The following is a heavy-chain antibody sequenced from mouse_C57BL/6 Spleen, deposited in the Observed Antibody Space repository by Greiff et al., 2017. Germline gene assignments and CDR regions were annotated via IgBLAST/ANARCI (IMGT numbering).Heavy chain of an antibody. J-gene: IGHJ3*01. D-gene: IGHD3-3*01. Sequence: EVKLVESGGGLVKPGGSLKLSCAASGFTFSSYTMSWVRQTPEKRLEWVATISGGGGNTYYPDSVKGRFTISRDNAKNTLYLQMISLRSEDTALFYCARVDLGGPFAYWGQGTLVTVSA. CDR2: ISGGGGNT. V-gene: IGHV5-9*01. CDR1: GFTFSSYT. CDR3: ARVDLGGPFAY.